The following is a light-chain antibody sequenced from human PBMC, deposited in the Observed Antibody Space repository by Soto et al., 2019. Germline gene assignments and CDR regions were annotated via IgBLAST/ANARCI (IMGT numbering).Light chain of an antibody. J-gene: IGLJ1*01. V-gene: IGLV2-8*01. CDR1: SSDVGGYNY. CDR2: EVT. CDR3: SSYAGTTFV. Sequence: QSVLTQPPSASGSPGQSVTISCTGTSSDVGGYNYVSWYQHHPGNAPKLMIYEVTKRPSGVPDRFSGSKSGNTAFLTVSGLQAEDEAAYFCSSYAGTTFVFGTGTKVTVL.